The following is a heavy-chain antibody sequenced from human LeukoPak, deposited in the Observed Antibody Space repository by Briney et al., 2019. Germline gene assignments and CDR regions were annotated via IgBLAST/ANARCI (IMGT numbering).Heavy chain of an antibody. CDR3: ARPRATTGRIEDKDAFDI. Sequence: GGSLRLSCAASGSTFRDYYMSWIRQAPGKGLEWISHISSTSTYTNYADSVKGRFTISRDNAKGSLYLQMNSLRAEDTAVYYCARPRATTGRIEDKDAFDIWGQGTMVTVSS. J-gene: IGHJ3*02. D-gene: IGHD1-1*01. V-gene: IGHV3-11*03. CDR2: ISSTSTYT. CDR1: GSTFRDYY.